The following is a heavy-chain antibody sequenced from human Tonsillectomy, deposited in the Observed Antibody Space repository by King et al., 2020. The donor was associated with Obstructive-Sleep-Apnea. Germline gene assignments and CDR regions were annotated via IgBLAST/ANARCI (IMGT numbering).Heavy chain of an antibody. CDR1: GYTFTDYF. V-gene: IGHV1-2*02. J-gene: IGHJ5*02. D-gene: IGHD3-10*01. CDR3: ATEGPGDYYGSGRANWFAP. CDR2: INPDSGGT. Sequence: QLVQSGAEVKKPGASVKVSCKASGYTFTDYFIHWVRQAPGQGLEWMGWINPDSGGTNYAQKFQGRVTMTRDTSITTAYMELNRLRSDDTAVYYCATEGPGDYYGSGRANWFAPWGQGTLVAVSS.